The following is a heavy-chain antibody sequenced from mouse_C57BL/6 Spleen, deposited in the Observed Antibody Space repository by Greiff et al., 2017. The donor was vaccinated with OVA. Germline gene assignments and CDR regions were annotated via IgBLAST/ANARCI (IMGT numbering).Heavy chain of an antibody. Sequence: VNLVESGPGLVAPSQSLSITCTVSGFSLTSYGVHWVRQPPGKGLEWLVVIWSDGSTTYNSALKSRLCISKDNSKSQVFLKMNSLQTDDTSMYYGARHECDYYAMDYWGQGTSVTVSS. CDR2: IWSDGST. J-gene: IGHJ4*01. CDR3: ARHECDYYAMDY. V-gene: IGHV2-6-1*01. CDR1: GFSLTSYG.